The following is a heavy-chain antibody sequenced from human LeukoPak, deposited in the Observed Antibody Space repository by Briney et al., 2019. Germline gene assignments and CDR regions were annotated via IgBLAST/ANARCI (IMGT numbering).Heavy chain of an antibody. CDR1: GFTFSDYS. D-gene: IGHD3-16*01. V-gene: IGHV3-7*03. CDR2: INHNGNVN. Sequence: GGSLRLSCAASGFTFSDYSMNWVRQAPGKGLEWVASINHNGNVNYYVGSVKGRFTISRDNAKNSLYLQMSNLRAEDTAVYFCARGGGLDVWGQGATVTVSS. J-gene: IGHJ6*02. CDR3: ARGGGLDV.